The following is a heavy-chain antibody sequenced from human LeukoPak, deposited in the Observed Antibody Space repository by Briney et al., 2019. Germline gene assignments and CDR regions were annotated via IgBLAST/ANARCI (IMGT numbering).Heavy chain of an antibody. V-gene: IGHV1-18*01. D-gene: IGHD4-23*01. CDR3: ANYGGNGGAFDI. CDR1: GYTFTSYG. Sequence: ASVKVSCRASGYTFTSYGISWVRPAPGQGLEWMGWISAYNGNTNYAQKLQGRVTMTTDTSTSTAYMELRSPRSDDTAVYYCANYGGNGGAFDIWGQGTMVTVSS. J-gene: IGHJ3*02. CDR2: ISAYNGNT.